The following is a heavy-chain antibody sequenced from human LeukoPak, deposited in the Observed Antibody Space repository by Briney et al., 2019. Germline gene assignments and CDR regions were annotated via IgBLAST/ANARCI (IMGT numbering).Heavy chain of an antibody. J-gene: IGHJ3*02. CDR2: ISGSGGST. CDR1: GFTFSSYA. V-gene: IGHV3-23*01. Sequence: PGASLRLSCAASGFTFSSYAMSWVRQAPGKGLEWVSAISGSGGSTYYADSVKGRFTISRDNSKNTLYLQMNSLRAEDTAVYYCAKVSHYYDLKGHPSIDAFDIWGQGTMVTVSS. D-gene: IGHD3-22*01. CDR3: AKVSHYYDLKGHPSIDAFDI.